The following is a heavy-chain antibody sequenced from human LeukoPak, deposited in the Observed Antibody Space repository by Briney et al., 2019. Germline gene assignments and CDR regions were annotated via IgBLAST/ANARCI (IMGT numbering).Heavy chain of an antibody. J-gene: IGHJ6*02. CDR3: ATVLTQNTSQYGMDV. Sequence: ASVKVSCKASGYTFTSYGISWVRQAPGQGLEWMGGIIPIFGTANYAQKFQGRVTITADESTSTAYMELSSLRSEDTAVYYCATVLTQNTSQYGMDVWGQGTTVTVSS. V-gene: IGHV1-69*13. D-gene: IGHD4/OR15-4a*01. CDR2: IIPIFGTA. CDR1: GYTFTSYG.